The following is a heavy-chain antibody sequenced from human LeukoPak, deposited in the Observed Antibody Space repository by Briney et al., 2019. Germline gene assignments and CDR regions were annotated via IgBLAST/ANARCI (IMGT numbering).Heavy chain of an antibody. CDR2: ISAYNGNT. CDR3: ARVLRFGELFFYFDY. D-gene: IGHD3-10*01. J-gene: IGHJ4*02. CDR1: GYTFTSYA. Sequence: ASVKVSCKASGYTFTSYAMYWVGQTPGLALEWMEWISAYNGNTNYAQKLQGRVTMPTDTSTSTAYMELRSLRSDDTAVYYCARVLRFGELFFYFDYWGQGTLGTVSS. V-gene: IGHV1-18*01.